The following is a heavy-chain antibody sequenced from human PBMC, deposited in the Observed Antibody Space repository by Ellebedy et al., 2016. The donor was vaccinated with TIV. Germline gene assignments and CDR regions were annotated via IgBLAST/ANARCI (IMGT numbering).Heavy chain of an antibody. V-gene: IGHV3-30-3*01. CDR2: ASEDSSTI. J-gene: IGHJ3*02. CDR1: GFTFSYYV. D-gene: IGHD2-15*01. Sequence: GGSLRLXXAPSGFTFSYYVIHWVRQAPGKGLEWVAVASEDSSTIYYADSVKGRFTISRDYSKSTVYLQMNSLRDEDTAVYFCARRYCRSVPCSGRDAFDMWGQGTTVTVSS. CDR3: ARRYCRSVPCSGRDAFDM.